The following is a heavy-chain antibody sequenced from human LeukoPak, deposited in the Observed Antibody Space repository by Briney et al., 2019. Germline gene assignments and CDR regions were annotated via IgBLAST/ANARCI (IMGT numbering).Heavy chain of an antibody. V-gene: IGHV1-69*13. CDR2: IIPIFGTA. CDR3: ARGPNYDFWSGYPQYPY. Sequence: GASVKVSCKASGGTFSSYAISWVRQAPGQGLEWKGGIIPIFGTANYAQKFQGRVTITADESTSTAYMELSSLRSEDTAVYYCARGPNYDFWSGYPQYPYWGQGTLVTVSS. D-gene: IGHD3-3*01. J-gene: IGHJ4*02. CDR1: GGTFSSYA.